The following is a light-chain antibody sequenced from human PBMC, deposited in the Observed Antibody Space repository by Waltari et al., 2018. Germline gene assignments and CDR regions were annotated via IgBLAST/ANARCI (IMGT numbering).Light chain of an antibody. V-gene: IGKV1-5*03. CDR2: RAS. CDR3: LQYYRHPWT. CDR1: QNINDW. J-gene: IGKJ1*01. Sequence: DIQMTQSPSPVPASVGDRVTLTCRASQNINDWLAWYQQKPGKAPKLLIHRASTFDSGAPSRFSGSGFGTEFTLTINSLQPDDFSTYYCLQYYRHPWTFGPGTQVQIK.